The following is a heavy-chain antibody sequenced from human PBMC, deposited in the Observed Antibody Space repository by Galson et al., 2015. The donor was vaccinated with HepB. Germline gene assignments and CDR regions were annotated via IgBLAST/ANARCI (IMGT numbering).Heavy chain of an antibody. Sequence: PALVKPTQTLTLTCTFSGFSLSTSGMCVSWIRQPPGKALEWLALIDWDDDKYYSTSLKTRLTISKDTSKNQVALTMTNMDPVDTATYYCARIITSSSGSCLDAFDIWGQGTMVTVSS. CDR3: ARIITSSSGSCLDAFDI. CDR2: IDWDDDK. V-gene: IGHV2-70*01. D-gene: IGHD1-26*01. CDR1: GFSLSTSGMC. J-gene: IGHJ3*02.